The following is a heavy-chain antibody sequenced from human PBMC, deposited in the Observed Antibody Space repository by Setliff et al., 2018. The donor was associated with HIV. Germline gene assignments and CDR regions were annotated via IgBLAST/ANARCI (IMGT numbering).Heavy chain of an antibody. CDR3: ARNFGLSPSGKYYYYYGMDI. CDR2: ISSSGSTI. J-gene: IGHJ6*02. V-gene: IGHV3-11*01. D-gene: IGHD3-10*01. Sequence: GGSLRLSCAASGFTFSDYYMSWIRQAPGKGLEWVSYISSSGSTIYYADSVKGRFTISRDNTKNSLYLQMNSLRAEDTAVYYCARNFGLSPSGKYYYYYGMDIWGQGTTVTVSS. CDR1: GFTFSDYY.